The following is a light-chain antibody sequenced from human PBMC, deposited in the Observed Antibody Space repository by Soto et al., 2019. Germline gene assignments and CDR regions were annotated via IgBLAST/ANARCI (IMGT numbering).Light chain of an antibody. Sequence: EIVMTQSPATLSVSPGERATLSCRASQGVSSNLAWYQQKPGQAPRLLIYDTYTRATGTPARFSGSGSGTEFTLTISSLQSEDFAVYYCQQYNNWPPITFGQGTRLEIK. V-gene: IGKV3-15*01. CDR1: QGVSSN. J-gene: IGKJ5*01. CDR2: DTY. CDR3: QQYNNWPPIT.